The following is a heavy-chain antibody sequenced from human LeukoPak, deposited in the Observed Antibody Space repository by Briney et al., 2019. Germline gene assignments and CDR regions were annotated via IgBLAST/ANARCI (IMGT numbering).Heavy chain of an antibody. CDR1: GYTFTSYD. Sequence: AASVKVSCKASGYTFTSYDINWVRQATGQGLEWMGWINPNSGGTNYAQKFQGRVTMTRDTSISTAYMELSRLRSDDTAVYYCARALEVDNYNWFDPWGQGTLVTVSS. CDR3: ARALEVDNYNWFDP. D-gene: IGHD5-12*01. CDR2: INPNSGGT. J-gene: IGHJ5*02. V-gene: IGHV1-2*02.